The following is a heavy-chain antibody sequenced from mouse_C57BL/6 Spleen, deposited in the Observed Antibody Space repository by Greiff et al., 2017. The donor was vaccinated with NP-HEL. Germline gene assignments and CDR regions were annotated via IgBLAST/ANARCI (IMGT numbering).Heavy chain of an antibody. CDR2: IYPGSGNT. CDR1: GYSFTSYY. J-gene: IGHJ2*01. D-gene: IGHD1-1*01. Sequence: VQLQQSGPELVKPGASVKISCKASGYSFTSYYIHWVKQRPGQGLEWIGWIYPGSGNTKYNEKFTGKATLTADTSSSTAYMQLSSLTSEDSAVYYCARGAYGSPDYWGQGTTLTVSS. CDR3: ARGAYGSPDY. V-gene: IGHV1-66*01.